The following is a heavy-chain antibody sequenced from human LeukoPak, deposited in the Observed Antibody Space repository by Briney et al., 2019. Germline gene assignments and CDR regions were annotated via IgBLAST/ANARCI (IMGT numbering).Heavy chain of an antibody. CDR1: GFTFSSYS. D-gene: IGHD5-12*01. CDR2: ISSSSSYI. J-gene: IGHJ3*02. V-gene: IGHV3-21*01. Sequence: GGSLRLSCAASGFTFSSYSMNWVRQAPGKGLEGVSSISSSSSYIYYADSVKGRFTISRDNAKNSLYLQMNSLRAEDTAVYYCARVGVATITAFDIWGQGTMVTVSS. CDR3: ARVGVATITAFDI.